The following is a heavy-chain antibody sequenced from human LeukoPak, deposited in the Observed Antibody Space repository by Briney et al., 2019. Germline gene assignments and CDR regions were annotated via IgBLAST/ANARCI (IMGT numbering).Heavy chain of an antibody. CDR1: GGSFSGYY. CDR2: INHSGST. V-gene: IGHV4-34*01. J-gene: IGHJ4*02. Sequence: SETLSLTCAVYGGSFSGYYWSWIRQPPGKGLEWIGEINHSGSTNYNPSLKSRVTISVDTSKNQFSLKLSSVTAADTAVYYCARRRPSRGVTDWGQGTLVTVSS. D-gene: IGHD3-10*01. CDR3: ARRRPSRGVTD.